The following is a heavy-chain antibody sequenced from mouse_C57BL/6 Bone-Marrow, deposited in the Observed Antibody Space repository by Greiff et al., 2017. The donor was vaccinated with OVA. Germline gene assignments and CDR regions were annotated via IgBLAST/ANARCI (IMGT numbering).Heavy chain of an antibody. J-gene: IGHJ2*01. D-gene: IGHD1-1*01. Sequence: QVQLQQPGAELVMPGASVKLSCKASGYTFTSYWMHWVKQRPGQGLEWIGEIDPSDSYTNYNQKFKGKSTLTVDKSSSTAYMQLSSLTSEDSAVYYCARGYGSSYVYYFDYWGQGTTLTVSS. CDR1: GYTFTSYW. CDR2: IDPSDSYT. CDR3: ARGYGSSYVYYFDY. V-gene: IGHV1-69*01.